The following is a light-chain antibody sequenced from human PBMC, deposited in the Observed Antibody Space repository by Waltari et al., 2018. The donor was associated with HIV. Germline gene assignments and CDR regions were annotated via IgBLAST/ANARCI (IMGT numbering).Light chain of an antibody. V-gene: IGLV1-44*01. CDR1: TSNIGNNP. J-gene: IGLJ2*01. Sequence: QSVLTQPPSASGTPGQRVTLSCSGSTSNIGNNPVEWYQQLPGTAPKLLIYSNNQRPSGVPDRFSGSKSGTSGSLAISGLQSEDEADYYCGAWDDSLHGPLFGGGTKLTVL. CDR2: SNN. CDR3: GAWDDSLHGPL.